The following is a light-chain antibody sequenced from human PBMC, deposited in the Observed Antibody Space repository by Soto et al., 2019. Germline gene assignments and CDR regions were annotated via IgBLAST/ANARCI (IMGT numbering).Light chain of an antibody. Sequence: QSVLTQSPSVSEAPRQRVSISCSGSSSNIGKNAVNWYQQLPEMAPKLVIYSDNLRPSGVSDRFSASKSGTSASLSITGLQSEDEAYYHCAPWDDSLNGPVFGGGTKLTVL. CDR3: APWDDSLNGPV. CDR1: SSNIGKNA. CDR2: SDN. V-gene: IGLV1-36*01. J-gene: IGLJ3*02.